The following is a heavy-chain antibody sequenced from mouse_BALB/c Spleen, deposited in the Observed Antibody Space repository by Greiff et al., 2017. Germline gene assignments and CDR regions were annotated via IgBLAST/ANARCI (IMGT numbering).Heavy chain of an antibody. D-gene: IGHD2-10*02. Sequence: VQLQQSGPELERPGASVKISCKASGYSFTGYNMNWVKQSNGKSLEWIGNIDPYYGGTSYNQKFKGKATLTVDKSSSTAYMQHKSLTSEDSAVYYGSRWYGNYERGYFDDWGQGTTLTVSS. V-gene: IGHV1-39*01. CDR2: IDPYYGGT. J-gene: IGHJ2*01. CDR1: GYSFTGYN. CDR3: SRWYGNYERGYFDD.